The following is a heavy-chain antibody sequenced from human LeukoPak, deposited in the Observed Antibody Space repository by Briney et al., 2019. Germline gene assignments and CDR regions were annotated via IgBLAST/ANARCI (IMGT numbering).Heavy chain of an antibody. D-gene: IGHD2-21*01. Sequence: PGGSLRLSCAASGFTFTSYAMSWVRQAPGEGLVWVSRINTDGTSTAYADSVKGRFTISRDNAKNTLYLQMNSLRAEDTAVYYCAKIGVYDAFDIWGQGTMVTVSS. J-gene: IGHJ3*02. CDR3: AKIGVYDAFDI. CDR1: GFTFTSYA. CDR2: INTDGTST. V-gene: IGHV3-74*01.